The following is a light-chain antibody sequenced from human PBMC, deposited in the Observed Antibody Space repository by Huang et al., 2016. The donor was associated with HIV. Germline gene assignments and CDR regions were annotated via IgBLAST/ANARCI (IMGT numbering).Light chain of an antibody. Sequence: EIVLTQSPGTLSLSPGERGTLSCRASHNVSNNYLAWYQMRSGQAPKLLIDGSSGRATGIQVRFSGSGSGTNFILTINRLEPEDFVLYYCQQYSSSPWTFGQGTKLEIK. CDR2: GSS. CDR3: QQYSSSPWT. J-gene: IGKJ1*01. CDR1: HNVSNNY. V-gene: IGKV3-20*01.